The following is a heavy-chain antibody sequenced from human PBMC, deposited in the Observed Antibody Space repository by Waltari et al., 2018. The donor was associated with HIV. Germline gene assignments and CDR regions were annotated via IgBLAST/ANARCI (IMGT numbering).Heavy chain of an antibody. D-gene: IGHD1-1*01. CDR3: ARRGRVSTGPCYFDY. J-gene: IGHJ4*02. V-gene: IGHV1-8*01. CDR1: GYTFTSYD. Sequence: QVQLVQSGAEVTKPGASVKVSCKASGYTFTSYDINCVRHATGQGLEWMGSMNPNSVNTGYTQKFQGRVTMTRNTSTSTAYMEVSSLRSEDTAVYYCARRGRVSTGPCYFDYWGQGTLVTVSS. CDR2: MNPNSVNT.